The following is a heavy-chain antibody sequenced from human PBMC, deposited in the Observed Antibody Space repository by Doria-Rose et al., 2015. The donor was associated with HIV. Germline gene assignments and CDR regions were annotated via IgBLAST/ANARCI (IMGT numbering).Heavy chain of an antibody. CDR1: GGSINSGTYY. J-gene: IGHJ2*01. V-gene: IGHV4-61*02. CDR2: IYASGTT. Sequence: QVQLVQSGPGLVKPSQTLSLTCTVSGGSINSGTYYWSWIRQPAGKGLEWIGRIYASGTTNYSPSPKSRVTISVDTSKSQFSLTLTSVTAADTAVYYCARGGAYPYYWYLDLWGRGTLVTVSS. D-gene: IGHD1-26*01. CDR3: ARGGAYPYYWYLDL.